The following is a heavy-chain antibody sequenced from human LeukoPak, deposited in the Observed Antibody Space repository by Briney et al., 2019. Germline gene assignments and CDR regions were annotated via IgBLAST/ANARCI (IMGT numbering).Heavy chain of an antibody. Sequence: SETLSLTCTVSGGSISGYYWNWIRQPAGKGLEWIGRIYTSGSTNYNPSLKSRVTMSVDTSKNQFSLKLNSVTAADTAVYYCARDLKSAFDIWGQGTMVTVSS. J-gene: IGHJ3*02. CDR3: ARDLKSAFDI. CDR1: GGSISGYY. CDR2: IYTSGST. V-gene: IGHV4-4*07. D-gene: IGHD3-9*01.